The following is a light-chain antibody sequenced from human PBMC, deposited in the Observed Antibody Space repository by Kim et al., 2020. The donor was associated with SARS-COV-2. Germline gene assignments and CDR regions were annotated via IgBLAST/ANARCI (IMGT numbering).Light chain of an antibody. CDR2: DAS. J-gene: IGKJ4*01. Sequence: YSAVEDRVTITCQASQDINNYLNWYQKKPEKTPKLLIYDASNLQAGVPSRFSGSRSGTDFSFTISGLQPEDSATYYCQQYDNLLSFGGGTKVEIK. CDR3: QQYDNLLS. CDR1: QDINNY. V-gene: IGKV1-33*01.